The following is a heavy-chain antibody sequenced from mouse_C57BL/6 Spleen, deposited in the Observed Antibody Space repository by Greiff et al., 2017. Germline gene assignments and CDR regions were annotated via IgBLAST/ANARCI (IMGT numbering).Heavy chain of an antibody. V-gene: IGHV1-26*01. Sequence: VQLQQSGPELVKPGASVKISCKASGYTFTDYYMNWVKQSPGKSLEWIGDINPNNGGTSYNQKFKGKATLTVDKSSSTAYMELRSLTSEDSAVYYCARDLPYAMDYWGQGTSVTVSS. CDR2: INPNNGGT. CDR3: ARDLPYAMDY. J-gene: IGHJ4*01. CDR1: GYTFTDYY.